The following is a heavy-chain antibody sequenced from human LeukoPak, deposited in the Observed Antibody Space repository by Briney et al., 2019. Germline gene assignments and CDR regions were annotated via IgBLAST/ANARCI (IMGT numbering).Heavy chain of an antibody. D-gene: IGHD2-15*01. CDR2: ISGSGNTI. J-gene: IGHJ3*02. CDR3: ARVLPHRFCSGGSCSDVFDI. Sequence: GGSLRLSCAASGFTFSDYYMSWIRQAPGKGLEWVSYISGSGNTIYYADSVKGRFTISRDNAKNSLYLQMNSLRAEDTAVYYCARVLPHRFCSGGSCSDVFDIWGQGTMVTVSS. CDR1: GFTFSDYY. V-gene: IGHV3-11*01.